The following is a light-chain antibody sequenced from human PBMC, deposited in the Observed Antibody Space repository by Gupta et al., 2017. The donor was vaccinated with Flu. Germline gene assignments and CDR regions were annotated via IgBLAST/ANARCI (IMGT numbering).Light chain of an antibody. Sequence: EIVLTQSPGTLSLSPGKRATLSCRAGQTISSSYLAWYQQKPGQAPRLLIYGASSRATGIPDRFSGSGSGTDFTLTISRLEPEDFAVYYCQQYCSSPQTFGPGTKVEIK. CDR3: QQYCSSPQT. CDR2: GAS. CDR1: QTISSSY. V-gene: IGKV3-20*01. J-gene: IGKJ1*01.